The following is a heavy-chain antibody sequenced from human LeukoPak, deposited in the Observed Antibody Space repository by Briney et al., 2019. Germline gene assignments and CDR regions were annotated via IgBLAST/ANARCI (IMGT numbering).Heavy chain of an antibody. D-gene: IGHD6-13*01. CDR2: ISYDGNNK. CDR1: GFTFSNYG. Sequence: PGRSLRLSCAASGFTFSNYGMHWVRQAPGKGLEWVALISYDGNNKYYSDSMKGRFTISRDNSKNTLYLQMNSLRAEDMAVYYCAKGYSSSWYWYFDLWGRGTLVTVSS. J-gene: IGHJ2*01. CDR3: AKGYSSSWYWYFDL. V-gene: IGHV3-30*18.